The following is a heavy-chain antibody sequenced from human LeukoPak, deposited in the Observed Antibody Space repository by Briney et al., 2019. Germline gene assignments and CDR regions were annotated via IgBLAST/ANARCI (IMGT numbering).Heavy chain of an antibody. D-gene: IGHD2-15*01. CDR2: IYYSGNT. CDR3: ARHICDAGSCYSFDY. V-gene: IGHV4-39*01. CDR1: GGSISSSSYY. J-gene: IGHJ4*02. Sequence: SSETLSLTCAVSGGSISSSSYYWGWIRQPPGKGLEWIGTIYYSGNTYYNPSLKSRVTISVDTSKNQFSLRLSSVTAADTAGYYCARHICDAGSCYSFDYWGQGTLVTVSS.